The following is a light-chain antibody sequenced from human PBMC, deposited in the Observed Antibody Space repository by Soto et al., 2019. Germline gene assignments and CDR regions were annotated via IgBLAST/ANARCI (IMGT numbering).Light chain of an antibody. CDR3: QQYGSFSPIT. CDR1: QSISSW. CDR2: DAS. J-gene: IGKJ4*01. Sequence: DIQMTQSPSTLSASVGHRVTITCRASQSISSWLAWYQQKPGKAPKLLIYDASSLESGVPSRFSGSGSGTEFTLTISSLQPDDFATYYCQQYGSFSPITFGGGTKVDIK. V-gene: IGKV1-5*01.